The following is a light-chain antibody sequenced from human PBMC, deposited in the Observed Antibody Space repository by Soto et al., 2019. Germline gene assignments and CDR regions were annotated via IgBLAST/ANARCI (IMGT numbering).Light chain of an antibody. CDR2: DAS. J-gene: IGKJ4*01. V-gene: IGKV3D-20*01. Sequence: EIVLTQSPATLSLSPGERATLSCGASQSVSSSYLAWYQQKPGLAPRLVIYDASSRATGIPARFSGSGSGTDFPLPISRLEPEDFAVYYCQQYGSSPLGFGGGTKVEIK. CDR1: QSVSSSY. CDR3: QQYGSSPLG.